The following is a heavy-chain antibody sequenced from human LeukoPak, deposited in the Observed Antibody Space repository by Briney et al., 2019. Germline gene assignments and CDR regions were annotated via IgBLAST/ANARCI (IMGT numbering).Heavy chain of an antibody. V-gene: IGHV1-2*02. CDR2: INPNSGGT. J-gene: IGHJ4*02. Sequence: SVKVSCKASGYTFTGYYMHWVRQAPGQGLEWMGWINPNSGGTNYAQKFQGRVTITADKSTSTAYMELSSLRSEDTAVYYCARARGDTAMDYYFDYWGQGTLVTVSS. CDR3: ARARGDTAMDYYFDY. CDR1: GYTFTGYY. D-gene: IGHD5-18*01.